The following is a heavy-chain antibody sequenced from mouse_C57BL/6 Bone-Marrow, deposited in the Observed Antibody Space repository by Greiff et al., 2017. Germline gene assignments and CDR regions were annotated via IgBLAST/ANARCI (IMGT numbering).Heavy chain of an antibody. CDR2: IDPSDSYP. D-gene: IGHD1-1*01. V-gene: IGHV1-69*01. J-gene: IGHJ4*01. CDR1: GYTFTGYW. CDR3: ARDTVVANYYAMDY. Sequence: VQLQQPGAELVMPGASVKLSCKASGYTFTGYWMHWVKQRPGQGLEWIGEIDPSDSYPNYNQKFKGKSTLTVDKSSSTAYMQLSSLTSEDSAVYYCARDTVVANYYAMDYWGQGTSVTVSS.